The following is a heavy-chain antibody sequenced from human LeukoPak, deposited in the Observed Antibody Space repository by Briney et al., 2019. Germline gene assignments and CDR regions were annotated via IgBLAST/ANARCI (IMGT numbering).Heavy chain of an antibody. D-gene: IGHD3-22*01. CDR1: GDTVPSYD. Sequence: ASAMVSCKASGDTVPSYDIYWVRQAAGQWLEWMGWTNPNSDNTGYAQKFQGRVTMTRNTSISTAYMELSSLRSEDTAVYYCARVYYDNSGYYPYYFDYWGQGTLVTVSS. J-gene: IGHJ4*02. V-gene: IGHV1-8*01. CDR3: ARVYYDNSGYYPYYFDY. CDR2: TNPNSDNT.